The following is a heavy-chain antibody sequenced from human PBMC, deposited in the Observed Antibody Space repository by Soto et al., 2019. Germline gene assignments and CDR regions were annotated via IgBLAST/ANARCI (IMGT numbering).Heavy chain of an antibody. CDR3: ATSMQHTLNS. J-gene: IGHJ4*02. CDR2: IYHSGST. D-gene: IGHD2-8*01. CDR1: GGSISSGGYS. Sequence: SETLSLTCAVSGGSISSGGYSWSWIRQPPGKGLEWIGYIYHSGSTYYNPSLKSRFTISRDNAKNSLYLQMNSLRVEDTAVYYCATSMQHTLNSWGQGTLVTVSS. V-gene: IGHV4-30-2*01.